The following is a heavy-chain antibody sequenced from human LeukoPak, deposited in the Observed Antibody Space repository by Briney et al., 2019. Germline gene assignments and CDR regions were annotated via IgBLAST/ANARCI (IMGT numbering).Heavy chain of an antibody. CDR3: AGGSYSMFN. Sequence: PSETLSLTCAVYGGSLSGYYWSWIRQPPGKGLEWIGEINHSGSTNYNPSLKSRVTISVDTSKNQFSLKLSSVTAADTAVYYCAGGSYSMFNWGQGTLVTVSS. D-gene: IGHD1-26*01. CDR2: INHSGST. J-gene: IGHJ4*02. V-gene: IGHV4-34*01. CDR1: GGSLSGYY.